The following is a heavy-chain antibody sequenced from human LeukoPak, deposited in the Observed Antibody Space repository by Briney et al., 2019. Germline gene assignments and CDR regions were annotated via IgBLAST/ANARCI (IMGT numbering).Heavy chain of an antibody. V-gene: IGHV3-7*01. D-gene: IGHD2-15*01. CDR3: ARDSSLYCSGGTCYWGFDL. CDR1: GFTFSTW. J-gene: IGHJ3*01. Sequence: QSGGSLRLSCAASGFTFSTWMSWVRQAPGKRLEWVANVREDGSDKYYVDSVKGRFTISRDNAKNSLYLQMNSLRVEDTAVYYCARDSSLYCSGGTCYWGFDLWGQGTMVTVSS. CDR2: VREDGSDK.